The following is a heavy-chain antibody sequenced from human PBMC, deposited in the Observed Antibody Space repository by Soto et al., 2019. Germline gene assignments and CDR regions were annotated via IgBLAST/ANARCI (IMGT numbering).Heavy chain of an antibody. Sequence: PSETLCLSCTGSGGSISSSSYYWGWIRQPPGKGLEWIGSIYYSGYTYYNPSLKSRVTISVDTSKNQFSLKLSSVTAADTAVYYCARHNGPLYVGYYYDMDVWGQGTTVT. D-gene: IGHD3-16*01. V-gene: IGHV4-39*01. J-gene: IGHJ6*02. CDR2: IYYSGYT. CDR3: ARHNGPLYVGYYYDMDV. CDR1: GGSISSSSYY.